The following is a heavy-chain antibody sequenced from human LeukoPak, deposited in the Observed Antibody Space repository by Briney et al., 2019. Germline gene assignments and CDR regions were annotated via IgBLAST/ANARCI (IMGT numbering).Heavy chain of an antibody. CDR1: GGTFSSYA. CDR3: AREGGYDFWSGQGFNY. V-gene: IGHV1-69*05. CDR2: IIPIFGTA. Sequence: GASVKVSCKASGGTFSSYAISWVRQAPGQGLEWMGGIIPIFGTANYAQKFQGRVTITTDESTSTAYMELSSLRSEDTAVYYCAREGGYDFWSGQGFNYWGQGTLVTVSS. D-gene: IGHD3-3*01. J-gene: IGHJ4*02.